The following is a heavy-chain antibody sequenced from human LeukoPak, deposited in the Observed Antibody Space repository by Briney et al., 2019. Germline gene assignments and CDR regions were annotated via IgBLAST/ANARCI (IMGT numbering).Heavy chain of an antibody. J-gene: IGHJ4*02. CDR2: IIPIFGTA. Sequence: GASVKVSCKASGGTFSSYAISWVRQAPGQGLEWMGGIIPIFGTANYAQKFQGRVTITADESTSTAYMELSSLRSGDTAVYYCARPARRNYGSGSPFDYWGQGTLVTVSS. V-gene: IGHV1-69*13. D-gene: IGHD3-10*01. CDR1: GGTFSSYA. CDR3: ARPARRNYGSGSPFDY.